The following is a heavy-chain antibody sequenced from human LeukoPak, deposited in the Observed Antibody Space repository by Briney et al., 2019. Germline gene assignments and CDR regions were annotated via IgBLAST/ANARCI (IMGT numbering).Heavy chain of an antibody. D-gene: IGHD3-16*01. CDR3: ARQRGGGSFDY. CDR2: IYPGDSDT. J-gene: IGHJ4*02. V-gene: IGHV5-51*01. Sequence: GESLKISCRGSGNSFIISWMAGVGKWPGKGRNGMGIIYPGDSDTRYSPSFQGQVTISVDKSISTAYLQWSSLKASDTAMYYCARQRGGGSFDYWGQGALVTVSS. CDR1: GNSFIISW.